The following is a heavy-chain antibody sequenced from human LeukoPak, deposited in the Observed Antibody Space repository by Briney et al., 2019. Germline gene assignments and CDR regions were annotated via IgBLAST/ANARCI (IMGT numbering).Heavy chain of an antibody. D-gene: IGHD1-1*01. CDR3: ATEGNAIGGTSRFFDY. Sequence: ASVKVSCKASGYTFTNHYIHWMRQAPGQGLEWMGLLNPRSGSSTYAQRFQGRVTMTRDTSTSTVYMEVSSPRAEDTAVYYCATEGNAIGGTSRFFDYWGQGTLVTVSS. CDR1: GYTFTNHY. J-gene: IGHJ4*02. CDR2: LNPRSGSS. V-gene: IGHV1-46*03.